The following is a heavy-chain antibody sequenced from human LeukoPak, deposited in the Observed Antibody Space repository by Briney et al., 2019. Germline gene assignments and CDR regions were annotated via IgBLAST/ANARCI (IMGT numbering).Heavy chain of an antibody. CDR2: CSSSSSYI. V-gene: IGHV3-21*01. CDR1: GFTFSNYN. J-gene: IGHJ4*02. Sequence: GGSLRLSCAASGFTFSNYNMNWVRQAPGKGLEWISSCSSSSSYIYYADSVKGRFTISRDNAKNSLYLQMNSLRAEDTAVYYCATGSSWYFEYWGQGTLVTVSS. D-gene: IGHD6-13*01. CDR3: ATGSSWYFEY.